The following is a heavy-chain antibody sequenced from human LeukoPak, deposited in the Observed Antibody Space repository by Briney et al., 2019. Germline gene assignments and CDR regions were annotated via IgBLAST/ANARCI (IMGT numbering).Heavy chain of an antibody. D-gene: IGHD6-13*01. CDR2: INHSGST. V-gene: IGHV4-34*01. CDR1: GGSFSGYY. Sequence: ESSETLSLTCAVYGGSFSGYYWSWIRQPPGKGLEWIGEINHSGSTNYNPSLKSRVTISVDTSKNQFSLKLSSVTAADTAVYYCARGERRRGSAAGSLPYWGQGTLVTVSS. CDR3: ARGERRRGSAAGSLPY. J-gene: IGHJ4*02.